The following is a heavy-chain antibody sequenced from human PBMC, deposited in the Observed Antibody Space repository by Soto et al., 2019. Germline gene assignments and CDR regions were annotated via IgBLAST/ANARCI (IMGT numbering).Heavy chain of an antibody. J-gene: IGHJ4*02. CDR1: GFTFSSYA. Sequence: QVQLVESGGGVVQPGRSLRLSCAASGFTFSSYAMHWVRQAPGKGLEWVAVISYDGSNKYYADSVKGRFTISRDNSKNTLYLQMNRLRAEDTAVYYCARYLRVAVAGTGYWGQGTLVTVSS. CDR2: ISYDGSNK. D-gene: IGHD6-19*01. V-gene: IGHV3-30-3*01. CDR3: ARYLRVAVAGTGY.